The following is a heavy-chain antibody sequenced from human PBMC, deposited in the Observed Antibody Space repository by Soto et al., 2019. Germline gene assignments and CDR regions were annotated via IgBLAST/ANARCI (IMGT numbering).Heavy chain of an antibody. CDR2: IIPIFGTT. V-gene: IGHV1-69*12. CDR3: ARDQPVVAATNWYFDL. J-gene: IGHJ2*01. CDR1: GGTFSSYA. D-gene: IGHD2-15*01. Sequence: QVQLVQSGAEVKKPGSSVKVSCKASGGTFSSYAISWVRQAPGQGLEWMGGIIPIFGTTNYAQKFQGRVTITADESTSTAYMELSSLRSEDTAVYYCARDQPVVAATNWYFDLWGRGALVTVSS.